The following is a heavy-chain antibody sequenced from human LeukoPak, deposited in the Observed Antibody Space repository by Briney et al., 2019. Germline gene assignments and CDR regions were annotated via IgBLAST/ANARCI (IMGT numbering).Heavy chain of an antibody. V-gene: IGHV3-21*01. CDR3: ARAHYDILTGYSGAFDI. D-gene: IGHD3-9*01. Sequence: GGSLRLSCAASGFTFSSYSMNWVRQAPGKGLEWVSFISRSTSYRYYADSVKGRFTISRDNAKNSLYLQMNSLRAEDTAVYYCARAHYDILTGYSGAFDIWGQGTMVTVSS. J-gene: IGHJ3*02. CDR1: GFTFSSYS. CDR2: ISRSTSYR.